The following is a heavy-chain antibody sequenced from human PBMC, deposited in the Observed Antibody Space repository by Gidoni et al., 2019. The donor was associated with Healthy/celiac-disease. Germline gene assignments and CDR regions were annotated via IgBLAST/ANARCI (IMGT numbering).Heavy chain of an antibody. CDR3: AKVGRYLWEPKDAFDI. CDR1: GFTSRSYA. D-gene: IGHD1-26*01. V-gene: IGHV3-30*18. Sequence: QVQLVESGGGVVQPGRSLRLSCAAAGFTSRSYAMHWVRQAPGKGLEWVAVISYDGSNKYYADSVKGRFTISRDNSKNTLYLQMNSLRAEDTAVYYCAKVGRYLWEPKDAFDIWGQGTMVTVSS. J-gene: IGHJ3*02. CDR2: ISYDGSNK.